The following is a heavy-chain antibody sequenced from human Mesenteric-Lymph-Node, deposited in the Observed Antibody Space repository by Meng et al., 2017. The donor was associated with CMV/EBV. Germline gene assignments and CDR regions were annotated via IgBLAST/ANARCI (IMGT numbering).Heavy chain of an antibody. Sequence: KVSCKGSGYAFSAYCIAWVRQMPGKGLEWMGIIYAGDSDTKYSPSFQGQVTISVDKSIGTAYLQWSSLKASDTAIYYCARHHRSGTYETGFDPWGQGTLVTVSS. CDR2: IYAGDSDT. D-gene: IGHD1-26*01. CDR3: ARHHRSGTYETGFDP. J-gene: IGHJ5*02. CDR1: GYAFSAYC. V-gene: IGHV5-51*01.